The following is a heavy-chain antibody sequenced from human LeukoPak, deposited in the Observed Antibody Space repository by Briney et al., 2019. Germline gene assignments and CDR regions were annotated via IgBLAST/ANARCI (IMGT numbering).Heavy chain of an antibody. Sequence: PSETLSLTCAVYGGSFSGYYWSWIRQPPGKGLEWIGEINHSGSTNYNPSLKSRVTISVDTSKNQFSRKLSSVTAADTAVYYCARGPYCGGDCADQDYWGQGTLVTVSS. J-gene: IGHJ4*02. V-gene: IGHV4-34*01. D-gene: IGHD2-21*01. CDR1: GGSFSGYY. CDR3: ARGPYCGGDCADQDY. CDR2: INHSGST.